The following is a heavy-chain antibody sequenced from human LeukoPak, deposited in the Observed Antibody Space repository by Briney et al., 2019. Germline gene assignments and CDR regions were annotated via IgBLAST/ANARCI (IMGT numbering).Heavy chain of an antibody. Sequence: ASVKVSCKASGYRFTGYYIHWVRQAPGQGLEWMGWIDPNSGGTDYAQKFRGRVTMTRDTSTSTAYMDLSSLISDDTAVYYCARDREGLAYFDYWGQGTLVTVSS. V-gene: IGHV1-2*02. CDR3: ARDREGLAYFDY. J-gene: IGHJ4*02. CDR2: IDPNSGGT. CDR1: GYRFTGYY. D-gene: IGHD3/OR15-3a*01.